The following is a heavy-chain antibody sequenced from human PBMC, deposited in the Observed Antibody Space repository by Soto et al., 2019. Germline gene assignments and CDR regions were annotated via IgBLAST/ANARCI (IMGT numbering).Heavy chain of an antibody. J-gene: IGHJ4*01. CDR3: AKDGIAWN. V-gene: IGHV3-43*01. CDR1: GFTFGDYT. CDR2: ITWDGINI. Sequence: EVQLVESGGGVVQPGGSLRLSCTASGFTFGDYTMHWVRQAPGKGLEWVSLITWDGINIEYADSVRGRFTMSRDNIKKSLYLQVNGPRNEDTVFYYSAKDGIAWNWVHGTLVDVSP. D-gene: IGHD1-1*01.